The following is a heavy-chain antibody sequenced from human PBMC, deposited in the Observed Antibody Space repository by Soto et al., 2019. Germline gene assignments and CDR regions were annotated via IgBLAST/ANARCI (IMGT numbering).Heavy chain of an antibody. J-gene: IGHJ5*02. D-gene: IGHD3-10*01. V-gene: IGHV1-18*01. CDR1: GYTFTSYG. Sequence: ASVKVSCKASGYTFTSYGISWVRQAPGQGLEWMGWISAYNGNTNYAQKLQGRVTMTTDTSTSTAYMELRSLRSDDTAVYYCARDPNYYGSWSYLDWFDPWGQGTLVTVSS. CDR3: ARDPNYYGSWSYLDWFDP. CDR2: ISAYNGNT.